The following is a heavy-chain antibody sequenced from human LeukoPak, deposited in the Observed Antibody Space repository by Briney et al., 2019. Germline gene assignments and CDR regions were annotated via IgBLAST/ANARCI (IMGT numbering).Heavy chain of an antibody. V-gene: IGHV3-30*02. Sequence: GGSLRLSCAASGFTFSNYGMHWVRQAPGKGLEWVAFIRYDGSNEYYADSVKGRFTISRDNSKNTLYLHMNSLRAEDTAVYYRAKPGYLHDYTKFNIDYWGQGTLVTVSS. CDR1: GFTFSNYG. D-gene: IGHD4-11*01. CDR2: IRYDGSNE. CDR3: AKPGYLHDYTKFNIDY. J-gene: IGHJ4*02.